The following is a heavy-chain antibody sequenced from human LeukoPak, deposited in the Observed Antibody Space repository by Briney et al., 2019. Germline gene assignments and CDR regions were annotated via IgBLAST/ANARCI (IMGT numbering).Heavy chain of an antibody. CDR3: AKNVNGGNWYYFDH. CDR1: GFTFNNYA. V-gene: IGHV3-23*01. D-gene: IGHD1-20*01. J-gene: IGHJ4*02. Sequence: PGGSLRLSCAASGFTFNNYAVGWVRQAPGKGLEWVSAISGGGVSTYYADSVKGRFTISRDNSKTTLYLEMNSLRAEDTAVYYCAKNVNGGNWYYFDHWGQGTLVTVSS. CDR2: ISGGGVST.